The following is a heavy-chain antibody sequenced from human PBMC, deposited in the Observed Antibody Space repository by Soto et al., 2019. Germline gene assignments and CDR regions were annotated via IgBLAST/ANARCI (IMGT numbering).Heavy chain of an antibody. CDR2: IYFDGSNK. V-gene: IGHV3-30*03. CDR3: AMILREVDPAMIPGAY. J-gene: IGHJ4*02. Sequence: QVELVESGGGVVQPGGSLRLSCAASGFTFSNYGLHWVRQAPGQGLEWAGVIYFDGSNKYYADSMKGRFTVSRDNSKNTLYLQMTSLRTEDTAMYYCAMILREVDPAMIPGAYWGQGTLVTVPS. CDR1: GFTFSNYG. D-gene: IGHD5-18*01.